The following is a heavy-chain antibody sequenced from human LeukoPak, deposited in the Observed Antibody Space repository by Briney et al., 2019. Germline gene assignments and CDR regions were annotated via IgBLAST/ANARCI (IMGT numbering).Heavy chain of an antibody. D-gene: IGHD3-16*01. J-gene: IGHJ4*01. Sequence: GGSLRLSCASSGFTFSSDWMYWVRQAPGRGPVWVSGIKPDGTYTHYADSVKGRFTISRDDAKNSLYLHMISLRAEDTAVYYCASRGLYYDYVHGFWGHGTLVTVSS. V-gene: IGHV3-74*01. CDR2: IKPDGTYT. CDR1: GFTFSSDW. CDR3: ASRGLYYDYVHGF.